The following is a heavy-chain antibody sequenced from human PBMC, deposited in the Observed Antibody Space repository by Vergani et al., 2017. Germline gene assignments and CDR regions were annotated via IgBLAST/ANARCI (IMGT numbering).Heavy chain of an antibody. CDR3: GVIMVRSPRPDNWFDS. D-gene: IGHD3-10*01. CDR2: MFHTGEA. Sequence: QIQLQESGPGLVKPSETLSLTCSVSGYSISRGFYWAWIRQTPEKGLEWIGGMFHTGEASNSPSLQSRVAFSMDTSKNQFSLQLTSVTAADTAVYFCGVIMVRSPRPDNWFDSWGRETLVTVSS. CDR1: GYSISRGFY. J-gene: IGHJ5*01. V-gene: IGHV4-38-2*02.